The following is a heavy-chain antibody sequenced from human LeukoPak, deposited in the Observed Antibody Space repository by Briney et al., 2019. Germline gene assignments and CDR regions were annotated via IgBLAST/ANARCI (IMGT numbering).Heavy chain of an antibody. J-gene: IGHJ3*02. Sequence: SETLSLTCAVYGGSFSDFYWSWIRQPPGKGLEWIGEIHQTGIINYNPSLKSRVTMSVDTSKNQFSLRLSSVTAADTAVYYCARGACTTTSCYAFDIWGRGTMLTVSS. V-gene: IGHV4-34*01. D-gene: IGHD2-2*01. CDR1: GGSFSDFY. CDR2: IHQTGII. CDR3: ARGACTTTSCYAFDI.